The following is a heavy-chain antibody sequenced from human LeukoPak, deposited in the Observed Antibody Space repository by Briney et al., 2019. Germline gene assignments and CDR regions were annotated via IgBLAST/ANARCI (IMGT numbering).Heavy chain of an antibody. CDR2: IYTSGST. J-gene: IGHJ6*03. V-gene: IGHV4-4*07. CDR1: GGSISSYY. Sequence: PSETLSLTCTVSGGSISSYYWSWIQQPAGKGLEWIGRIYTSGSTNYNPSLKSRVTMSVDTSKNQFSLKLSSVTAADTAVYYCARDLMVAATPSNYYYMDVWGKGTTVTVSS. D-gene: IGHD2-15*01. CDR3: ARDLMVAATPSNYYYMDV.